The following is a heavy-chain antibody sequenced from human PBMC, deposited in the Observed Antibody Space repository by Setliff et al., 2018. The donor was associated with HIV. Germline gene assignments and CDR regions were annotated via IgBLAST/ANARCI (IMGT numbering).Heavy chain of an antibody. D-gene: IGHD6-19*01. Sequence: ASVKVSCKASGYTFTTYGISWVRQAPGHGLEWMGWISPNFGHTNYAQNFLGRVTMTIDTSTSRAYMELRSLRSDNTAMYFCARLGSGWSDSYYYAMDIWGQGTTVTVSS. CDR3: ARLGSGWSDSYYYAMDI. J-gene: IGHJ6*02. CDR1: GYTFTTYG. V-gene: IGHV1-18*01. CDR2: ISPNFGHT.